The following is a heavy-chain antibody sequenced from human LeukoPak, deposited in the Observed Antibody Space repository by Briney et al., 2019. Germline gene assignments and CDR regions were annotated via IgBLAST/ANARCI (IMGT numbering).Heavy chain of an antibody. D-gene: IGHD1-1*01. CDR1: GGTFSSYA. J-gene: IGHJ6*04. CDR3: ARKGVYNWNDSYYYGMDV. V-gene: IGHV1-69*06. Sequence: VASVKVSCKASGGTFSSYAISWVRQAPGQGLEWMGGIIPIFGTANYAQKFQGRVTITADRSTSTAYMEPSSLRSEDTAVYYCARKGVYNWNDSYYYGMDVWGKGTTVTVSS. CDR2: IIPIFGTA.